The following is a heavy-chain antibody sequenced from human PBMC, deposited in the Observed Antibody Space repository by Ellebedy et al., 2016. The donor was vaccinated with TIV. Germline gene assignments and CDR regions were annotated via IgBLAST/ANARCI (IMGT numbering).Heavy chain of an antibody. CDR2: ISGGSSYT. V-gene: IGHV3-11*06. Sequence: GGSLRLSCAASGFTFSDYYMTWIRQAPGKGLEWVSYISGGSSYTNYADSVKGRFTISRDNAKNSLYLQMNSLRAEDTAVYYCARGGYSGYESDYWGQGTLVTVSS. J-gene: IGHJ4*02. CDR3: ARGGYSGYESDY. CDR1: GFTFSDYY. D-gene: IGHD5-12*01.